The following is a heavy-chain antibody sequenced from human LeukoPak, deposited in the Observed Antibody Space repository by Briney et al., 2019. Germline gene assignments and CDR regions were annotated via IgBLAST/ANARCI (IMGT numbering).Heavy chain of an antibody. CDR2: ISSSGRTI. J-gene: IGHJ4*02. CDR3: ARVQYYFDY. CDR1: GFSFNDAW. V-gene: IGHV3-11*04. Sequence: GGSLRLSCAASGFSFNDAWMKWVRQALGKGLECISYISSSGRTIYYADSLKGRFTVSRDNAKNSLYLRMNNLRAEDTAVYYCARVQYYFDYWGQGTLVTVSS.